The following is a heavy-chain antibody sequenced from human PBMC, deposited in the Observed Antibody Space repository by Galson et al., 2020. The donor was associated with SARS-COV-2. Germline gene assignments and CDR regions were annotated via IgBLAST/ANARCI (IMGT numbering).Heavy chain of an antibody. V-gene: IGHV3-21*01. CDR1: AFTFSSYS. Sequence: NSGGSLRLSCAASAFTFSSYSMNWVRQAPGKGMEWVSSISSSSSYTYYADSVKGRFTISRDNAKNSLYLQMNSLRAEDTAVYYCARPGFGELYCSGGSCYSWDYWGQGTLVTVSS. CDR2: ISSSSSYT. J-gene: IGHJ4*02. D-gene: IGHD2-15*01. CDR3: ARPGFGELYCSGGSCYSWDY.